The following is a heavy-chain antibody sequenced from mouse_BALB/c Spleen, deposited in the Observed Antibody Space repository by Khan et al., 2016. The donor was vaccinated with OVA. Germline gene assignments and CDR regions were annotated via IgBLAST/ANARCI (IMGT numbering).Heavy chain of an antibody. CDR3: ACWFDGYSSLTSMDY. D-gene: IGHD2-3*01. CDR2: IWSDGST. CDR1: GFSLTSYG. V-gene: IGHV2-6*02. Sequence: VQLQESGPGLVAPSQSLSITCTVSGFSLTSYGVHWVRQPPGKGLVWLVVIWSDGSTNYNSVLKSRLSISKDNSKSQVFLKMTSLQTDDTAIYXRACWFDGYSSLTSMDYLGRGTSVTVSS. J-gene: IGHJ4*01.